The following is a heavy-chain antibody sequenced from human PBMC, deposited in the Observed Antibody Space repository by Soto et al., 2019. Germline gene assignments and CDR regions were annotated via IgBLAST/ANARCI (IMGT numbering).Heavy chain of an antibody. CDR1: GYTFTSYG. CDR2: ITYNGDT. D-gene: IGHD3-22*01. V-gene: IGHV1-18*01. J-gene: IGHJ4*02. CDR3: ARAVITRYGVLDY. Sequence: QVQLVQSGAEVKKPGASVKVSCKASGYTFTSYGISWVRQAPGQGLEWMGWITYNGDTNYPQKLQGRVTMTTDTSTSTAYMELRSLRSDDTAMYYCARAVITRYGVLDYWGQGNLLTVSS.